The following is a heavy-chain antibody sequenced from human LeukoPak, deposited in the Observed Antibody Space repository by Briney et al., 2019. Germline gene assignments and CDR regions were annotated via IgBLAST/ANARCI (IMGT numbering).Heavy chain of an antibody. V-gene: IGHV1-2*02. D-gene: IGHD6-19*01. CDR2: INPTSGVT. J-gene: IGHJ5*02. Sequence: ASVKVSCKASGYTFTGYYLHWVRQAPGQGLEWMGWINPTSGVTASAQKFQGRVTMTRDKSISTVYMELSRLTSDDTAIYFCARVGSSGWYHWFDPWGQGTLVTVSS. CDR3: ARVGSSGWYHWFDP. CDR1: GYTFTGYY.